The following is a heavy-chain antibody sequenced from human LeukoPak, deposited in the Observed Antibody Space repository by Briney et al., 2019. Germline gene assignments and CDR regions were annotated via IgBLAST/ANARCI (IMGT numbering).Heavy chain of an antibody. J-gene: IGHJ5*02. Sequence: SETLSLTCTVSGVSISSGGYYWSWIRQPPGKGLEWIGYIYHSGSTYYNPSLKSRVTISVDRSKNQFSLKLSSVTAADTAVYYCASGHYVWGSYRWFDPWGQGTLVTVSS. CDR3: ASGHYVWGSYRWFDP. V-gene: IGHV4-30-2*01. CDR2: IYHSGST. D-gene: IGHD3-16*02. CDR1: GVSISSGGYY.